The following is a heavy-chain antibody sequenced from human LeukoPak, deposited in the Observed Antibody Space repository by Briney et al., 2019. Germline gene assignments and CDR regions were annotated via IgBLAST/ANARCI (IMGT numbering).Heavy chain of an antibody. CDR1: GYSICSGYF. J-gene: IGHJ4*02. CDR3: ARDTPYGDPSEIPFDY. V-gene: IGHV4-38-2*02. Sequence: SETLSLTCTVSGYSICSGYFWGWIRQPPGKGLEWIGGLYHSGINYYNPSLKSRVTISIDTSKNQFSLKLSSVTAADTAVYYCARDTPYGDPSEIPFDYWGQGTLVTVSS. CDR2: LYHSGIN. D-gene: IGHD4-17*01.